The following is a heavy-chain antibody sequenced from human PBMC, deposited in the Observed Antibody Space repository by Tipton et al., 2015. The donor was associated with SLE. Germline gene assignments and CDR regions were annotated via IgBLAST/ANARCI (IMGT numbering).Heavy chain of an antibody. J-gene: IGHJ4*02. V-gene: IGHV3-21*01. D-gene: IGHD6-13*01. CDR1: GFTFTTYS. CDR3: ARRRGSSWYEDYFDY. Sequence: GSLRLSCAASGFTFTTYSLNWVRQAPGKGLEWVSSISSSSTYIYYADSVKGRFTISRDNAKNSLYLQMNSLRAEDTAVYYCARRRGSSWYEDYFDYWGQGTLVTVSS. CDR2: ISSSSTYI.